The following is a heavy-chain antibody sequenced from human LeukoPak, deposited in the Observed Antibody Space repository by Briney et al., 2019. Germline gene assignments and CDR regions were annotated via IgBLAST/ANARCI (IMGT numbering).Heavy chain of an antibody. CDR2: ISAYNGNT. CDR1: GYTFTSYG. Sequence: GASVEVSCKASGYTFTSYGISWVRQAPGQGLEWMGWISAYNGNTNYAQKLQGRVTMTTDTSTSTAYMELRSLRSDDTAVYYCARGPLYYDFWSGYYFFDYWGQGTLVTVSS. CDR3: ARGPLYYDFWSGYYFFDY. D-gene: IGHD3-3*01. J-gene: IGHJ4*02. V-gene: IGHV1-18*01.